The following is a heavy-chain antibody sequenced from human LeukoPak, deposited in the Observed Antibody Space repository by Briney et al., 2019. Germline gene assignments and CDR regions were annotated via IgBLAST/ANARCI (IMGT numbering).Heavy chain of an antibody. CDR1: GGYISSYY. V-gene: IGHV4-4*07. CDR2: MYTSGST. D-gene: IGHD2-2*01. Sequence: SETLSLTCTVSGGYISSYYWSWIRQPAGKGLEWIGRMYTSGSTNYNPSLTSRVTMSVDTSKNQFSLKLTSVTAADTAVYYCARDRCNSTTCASRGAFDIWGQGTMVTVSS. J-gene: IGHJ3*02. CDR3: ARDRCNSTTCASRGAFDI.